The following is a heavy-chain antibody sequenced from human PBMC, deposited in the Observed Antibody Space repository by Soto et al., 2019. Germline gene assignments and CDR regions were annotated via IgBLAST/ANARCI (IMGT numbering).Heavy chain of an antibody. V-gene: IGHV1-69*02. CDR2: IIPILGIA. J-gene: IGHJ5*02. D-gene: IGHD2-2*01. CDR3: AKGNIVVVPTVIPRWFDP. Sequence: SVKVSCKASGYTFTSYYMHWVRQAPGQGLEWMGRIIPILGIANYAQKFQGRVTITADKSTSTAYMELSSLRSEDTAVYYCAKGNIVVVPTVIPRWFDPWGQGTLVTISS. CDR1: GYTFTSYY.